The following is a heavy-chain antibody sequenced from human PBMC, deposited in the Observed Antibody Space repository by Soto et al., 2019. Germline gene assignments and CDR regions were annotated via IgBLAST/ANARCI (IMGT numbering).Heavy chain of an antibody. Sequence: SETLSLTCAVSGGSISSSNWWSWVRQHPGKGLEWIGYIYYSGSTYYNPSLKSRVTISVDTSKNQFSLKLSSVTAADTAVYYCARGRLGYCSGGSCYTPYYYYGMDVWGQGTTVTVSS. CDR1: GGSISSSNW. J-gene: IGHJ6*02. D-gene: IGHD2-15*01. CDR3: ARGRLGYCSGGSCYTPYYYYGMDV. V-gene: IGHV4-31*11. CDR2: IYYSGST.